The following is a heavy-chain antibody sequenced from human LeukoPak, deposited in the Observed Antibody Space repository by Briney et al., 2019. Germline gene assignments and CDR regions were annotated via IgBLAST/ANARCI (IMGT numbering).Heavy chain of an antibody. CDR2: IYYSGST. V-gene: IGHV4-59*01. CDR3: ARAPLLGIFGLDP. CDR1: GGSISSYY. Sequence: SETLSLTCAVSGGSISSYYWSWIRQPPGKGLEWIGYIYYSGSTNYNPSLKSRVTISVDTSKNQFSLKLSSVTAADTAVYYCARAPLLGIFGLDPWGQGTLVTVSS. D-gene: IGHD3-3*01. J-gene: IGHJ5*02.